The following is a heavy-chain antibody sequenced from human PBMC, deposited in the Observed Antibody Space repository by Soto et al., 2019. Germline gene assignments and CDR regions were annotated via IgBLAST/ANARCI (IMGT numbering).Heavy chain of an antibody. CDR3: ARDNPGTYFDF. CDR2: IKHDGSDK. V-gene: IGHV3-7*01. D-gene: IGHD1-7*01. J-gene: IGHJ4*02. CDR1: GFTFSSHW. Sequence: GGSLRLSCTASGFTFSSHWMTWVRQAPGKGLEWVANIKHDGSDKSYVDSVEGRFTISRDNAKNSLYLQMNSLRAEDTAVYYCARDNPGTYFDFWGQGTPVTVSS.